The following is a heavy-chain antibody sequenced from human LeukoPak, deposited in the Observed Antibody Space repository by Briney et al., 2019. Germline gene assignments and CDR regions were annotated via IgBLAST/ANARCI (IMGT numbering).Heavy chain of an antibody. V-gene: IGHV3-21*01. CDR3: ARPHYGDFGDDAFDI. D-gene: IGHD4-17*01. J-gene: IGHJ3*02. Sequence: NPGGSLRLSCAASGFTFSSYSMNWVPQAPGKRLEWVSSISSSSSYIYYADSMKGRFTISRDNAKNSLYLQMNSLRAEDTAVYYCARPHYGDFGDDAFDIWGQGTMVTVSS. CDR2: ISSSSSYI. CDR1: GFTFSSYS.